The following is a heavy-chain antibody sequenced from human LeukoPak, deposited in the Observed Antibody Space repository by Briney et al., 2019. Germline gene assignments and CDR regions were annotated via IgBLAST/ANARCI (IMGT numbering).Heavy chain of an antibody. D-gene: IGHD4-11*01. CDR2: MSGSGDTT. Sequence: GGSLRLSCAASGFTFGIHAMTWVRQAPGKGLEWVSGMSGSGDTTYYADSVKGRFTISRDNSKNSLYLQMNSLGAEDTAVYYCAKNRGNYYYFDYWGQGTLVTVSS. CDR3: AKNRGNYYYFDY. J-gene: IGHJ4*02. CDR1: GFTFGIHA. V-gene: IGHV3-23*01.